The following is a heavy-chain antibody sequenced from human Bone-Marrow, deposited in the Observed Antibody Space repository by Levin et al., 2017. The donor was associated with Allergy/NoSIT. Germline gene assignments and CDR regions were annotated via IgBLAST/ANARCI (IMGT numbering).Heavy chain of an antibody. J-gene: IGHJ4*02. CDR1: GGSFSGYY. CDR2: INHSGST. CDR3: ARGRWEAARPDWELDY. D-gene: IGHD6-6*01. Sequence: SQTLSLTCAVYGGSFSGYYWSWIRQPPGKGLEWIGEINHSGSTNYNPSLKSRVTISVDTSKNQFSLKLSSVTAADTAVYYCARGRWEAARPDWELDYWGQGTLVTVSS. V-gene: IGHV4-34*01.